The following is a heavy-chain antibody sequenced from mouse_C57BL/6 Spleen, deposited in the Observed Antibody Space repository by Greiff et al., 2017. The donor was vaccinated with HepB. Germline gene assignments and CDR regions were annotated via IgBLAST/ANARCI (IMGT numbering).Heavy chain of an antibody. J-gene: IGHJ3*01. Sequence: VQLQQSGAELVRPGASVTLSCKASGYTFTDYEMHWVKQTPVHGLEWIGAIDPETGGTAYNQKFKGKAILTADKSSSTAYMELRSLTSEYSAVYYCTIPRRLRLRVFAYWGQGTLVTVSA. CDR3: TIPRRLRLRVFAY. D-gene: IGHD3-2*02. V-gene: IGHV1-15*01. CDR1: GYTFTDYE. CDR2: IDPETGGT.